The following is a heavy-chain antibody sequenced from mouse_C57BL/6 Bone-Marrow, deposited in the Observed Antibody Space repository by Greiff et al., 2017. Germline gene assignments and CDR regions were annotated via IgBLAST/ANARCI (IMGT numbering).Heavy chain of an antibody. CDR3: ERTYDGSRYFDY. J-gene: IGHJ2*01. V-gene: IGHV1-82*01. D-gene: IGHD1-1*01. CDR1: GYAFSSSW. CDR2: IYPGDGDT. Sequence: VQLQQSGPELVKPGASVKISCKASGYAFSSSWMNWVKQRPGKGLEWIGRIYPGDGDTNYNGKFKGKATMTADKSSSTAYMQLSSLTSEDSAVYFCERTYDGSRYFDYWGQGTTLTVSS.